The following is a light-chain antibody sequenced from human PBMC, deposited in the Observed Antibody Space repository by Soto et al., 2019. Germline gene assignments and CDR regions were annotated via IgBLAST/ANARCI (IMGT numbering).Light chain of an antibody. Sequence: DNQMTQSPSTLSASVGDRVTITCRASQAISSYLAWYQQKPGRAPKLLIHAASTLQSGVPSRFSGSGSGTEFTLTITSLQPEDFATYYCQQLNSFPITFGQGTRLEI. CDR2: AAS. CDR1: QAISSY. J-gene: IGKJ5*01. V-gene: IGKV1-9*01. CDR3: QQLNSFPIT.